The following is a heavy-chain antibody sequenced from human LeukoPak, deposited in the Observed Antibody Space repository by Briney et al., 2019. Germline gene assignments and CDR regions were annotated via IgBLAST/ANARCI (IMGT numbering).Heavy chain of an antibody. CDR2: INSDGSEK. CDR1: GFPFTSHW. J-gene: IGHJ5*02. CDR3: AKGPEQWLTHNWFDP. D-gene: IGHD6-19*01. V-gene: IGHV3-7*01. Sequence: GGSLRLSCAASGFPFTSHWLSWFRQSPGRGLEWVAHINSDGSEKNYVDSVKGRFTISRDNARNSQFLQMNSLRAEDTAVYFCAKGPEQWLTHNWFDPWGQGTLVTVSS.